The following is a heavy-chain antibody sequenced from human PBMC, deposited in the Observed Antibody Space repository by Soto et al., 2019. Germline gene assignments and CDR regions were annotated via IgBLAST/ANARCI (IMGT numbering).Heavy chain of an antibody. D-gene: IGHD3-3*01. CDR1: GFTFSSYA. CDR3: ARDRSITIFGVVILHYHYGMDV. Sequence: GGSLRLSCAASGFTFSSYAMHGVRQAPGKGLEWVAVISYDGSNKYYADSGKCRFTSSRDNSKKTLYLQMNSLRAEDTAVYYCARDRSITIFGVVILHYHYGMDVWAQGTTVTVSS. J-gene: IGHJ6*02. V-gene: IGHV3-30-3*01. CDR2: ISYDGSNK.